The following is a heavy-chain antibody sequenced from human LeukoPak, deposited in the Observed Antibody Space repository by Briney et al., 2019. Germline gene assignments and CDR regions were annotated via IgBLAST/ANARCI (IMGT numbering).Heavy chain of an antibody. Sequence: PGGSLRLSCVASGFTFSRYSMNWVRQAPGKGLECVSSISSSSSYKYYADSVKGRFTISRDNAENSLYLQMNSLRAEDTAVYYCSVTWGSSWYYFDYWGQGTLVTVSS. CDR3: SVTWGSSWYYFDY. V-gene: IGHV3-21*01. CDR1: GFTFSRYS. J-gene: IGHJ4*02. D-gene: IGHD6-13*01. CDR2: ISSSSSYK.